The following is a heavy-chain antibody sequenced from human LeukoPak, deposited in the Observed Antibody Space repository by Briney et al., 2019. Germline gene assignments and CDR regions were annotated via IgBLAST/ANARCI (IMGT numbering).Heavy chain of an antibody. D-gene: IGHD3-22*01. CDR2: IYTSGST. V-gene: IGHV4-61*02. CDR1: GGSISSGSYY. Sequence: SQTLSLTCTVSGGSISSGSYYWSWIRQPAGKGLEWIGRIYTSGSTNYNPSLKSRVTISVDTSKNQFSLKLSSVTAADTAVYYCARRRAYLGWWLSERRAFDIWGQGTMVTVSS. CDR3: ARRRAYLGWWLSERRAFDI. J-gene: IGHJ3*02.